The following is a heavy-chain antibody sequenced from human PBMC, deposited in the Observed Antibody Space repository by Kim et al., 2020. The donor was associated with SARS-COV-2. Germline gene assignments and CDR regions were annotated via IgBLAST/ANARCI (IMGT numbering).Heavy chain of an antibody. Sequence: GGSLRLSCAASGFTFSSYLMHWVRQPPGKGLVWVSLINSDGSSTGYADSVKGRFTISRDNAKNTLYLQMNSLRAEDTALYYCASDFGAAAASYWGQGTLVTVSS. CDR2: INSDGSST. J-gene: IGHJ4*02. CDR3: ASDFGAAAASY. V-gene: IGHV3-74*01. D-gene: IGHD6-13*01. CDR1: GFTFSSYL.